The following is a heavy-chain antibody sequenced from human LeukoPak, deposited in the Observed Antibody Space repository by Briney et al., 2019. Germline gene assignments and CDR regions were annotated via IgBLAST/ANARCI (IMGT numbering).Heavy chain of an antibody. Sequence: SVKGRFTISRDSAKNSLYLQMNSLRAEDTAVYYCARDRFSRSQPLDPWGQGTLVTVSS. CDR3: ARDRFSRSQPLDP. J-gene: IGHJ5*02. V-gene: IGHV3-48*03. D-gene: IGHD3-3*02.